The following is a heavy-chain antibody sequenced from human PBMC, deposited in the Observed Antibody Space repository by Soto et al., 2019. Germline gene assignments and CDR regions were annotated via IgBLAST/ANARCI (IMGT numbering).Heavy chain of an antibody. J-gene: IGHJ6*04. D-gene: IGHD3-22*01. Sequence: PGGSRRLACAASGFTFSDYYMSWIRQPPGKGLEWVSYISSSSSYTNYADSVKGRFTISRDNAKNSLYLQVSGLRDEDRAVYYCARHYYDSSGYDGMDVWGEGTTVTVSS. V-gene: IGHV3-11*06. CDR3: ARHYYDSSGYDGMDV. CDR1: GFTFSDYY. CDR2: ISSSSSYT.